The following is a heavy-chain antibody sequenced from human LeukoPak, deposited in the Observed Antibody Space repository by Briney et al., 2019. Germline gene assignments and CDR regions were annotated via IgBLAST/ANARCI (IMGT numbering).Heavy chain of an antibody. Sequence: SETLSLTCAVYGGSFSGYYWSWIRQPPGKGLEWIGEINHSGGTNYNPSLKSRVTISVDTSKNQFSLKLSSVTAADTAVYYCARHKDFWSGYSFDYWGQGTLVTVSS. V-gene: IGHV4-34*01. D-gene: IGHD3-3*01. CDR1: GGSFSGYY. J-gene: IGHJ4*02. CDR3: ARHKDFWSGYSFDY. CDR2: INHSGGT.